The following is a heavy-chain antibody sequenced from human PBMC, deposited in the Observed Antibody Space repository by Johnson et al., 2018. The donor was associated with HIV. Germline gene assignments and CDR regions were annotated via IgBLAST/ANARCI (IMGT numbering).Heavy chain of an antibody. D-gene: IGHD2-15*01. Sequence: QLVESGGGMVQPRKSLGLSCTVSGFTFSTNAMHWVRQSPGKGLEWVANIKQDGSEKYYVDSVKGRFTISRDNSKNTLYLQMNSLRAEDTAVYYCAKSVVVAATGAFDIWGQGTMVTVSS. V-gene: IGHV3-7*03. CDR2: IKQDGSEK. CDR3: AKSVVVAATGAFDI. J-gene: IGHJ3*02. CDR1: GFTFSTNA.